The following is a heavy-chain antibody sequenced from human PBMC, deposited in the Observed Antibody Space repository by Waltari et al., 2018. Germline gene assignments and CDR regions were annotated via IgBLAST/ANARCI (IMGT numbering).Heavy chain of an antibody. D-gene: IGHD4-17*01. CDR3: ARAHDYGEYFDY. V-gene: IGHV4-59*01. J-gene: IGHJ4*02. Sequence: QVQLQESGPGLVKPSETLSLTCTVPGGSISSYYWSWIRQPPGKGLEWIGYIYYSGSTNYNPSLKSRVTISVDTSKNQFSLKLSSVTAADTAVYYCARAHDYGEYFDYWGQGTLVTVSS. CDR2: IYYSGST. CDR1: GGSISSYY.